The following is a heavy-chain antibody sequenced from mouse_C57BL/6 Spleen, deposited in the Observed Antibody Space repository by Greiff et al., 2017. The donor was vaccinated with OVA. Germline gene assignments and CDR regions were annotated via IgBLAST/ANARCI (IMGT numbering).Heavy chain of an antibody. Sequence: VKLQESGAELVKPGASVKMSCKASGYTFTSYWITWVKQRPGQGLEWIGDIYPGSGSTNYNEKFKSKATLTVDTSSSTAYMQLSSLTSEDSAVYYCASYALYAMDYWGQGTSVTVSS. D-gene: IGHD6-5*01. CDR1: GYTFTSYW. J-gene: IGHJ4*01. V-gene: IGHV1-55*01. CDR3: ASYALYAMDY. CDR2: IYPGSGST.